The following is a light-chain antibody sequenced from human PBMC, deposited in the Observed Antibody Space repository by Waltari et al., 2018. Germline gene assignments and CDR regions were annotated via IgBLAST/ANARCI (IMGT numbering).Light chain of an antibody. CDR1: QKISNY. CDR3: QQYDNLPGGA. Sequence: IPMCQSPSSLSVSVAGRVTITCQASQKISNYLNWYQQKPGKVPKLRIYAAFKLETGVPSRFSGSGSGTDFTVTISSLQPEDIATYDCQQYDNLPGGAFGPGTKVDIK. CDR2: AAF. J-gene: IGKJ3*01. V-gene: IGKV1-33*01.